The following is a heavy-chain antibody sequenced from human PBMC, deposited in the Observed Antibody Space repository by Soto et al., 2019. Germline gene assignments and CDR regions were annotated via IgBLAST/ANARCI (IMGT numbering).Heavy chain of an antibody. D-gene: IGHD1-1*01. CDR2: MNPNSANT. CDR3: ARMATYGTLNWFDP. Sequence: QVQLVQSGAEVQRPGASVKVSCRASGYAFGDYDISWVRQAPGQGLEWMGGMNPNSANTGYAQKFQGRVSMTRDMSISTAYMELSRLRPEDTAIYYCARMATYGTLNWFDPWGQGALVTVSS. J-gene: IGHJ5*02. V-gene: IGHV1-8*01. CDR1: GYAFGDYD.